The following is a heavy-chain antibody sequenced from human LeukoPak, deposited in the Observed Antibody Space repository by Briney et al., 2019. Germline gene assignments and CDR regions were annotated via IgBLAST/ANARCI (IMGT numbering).Heavy chain of an antibody. CDR1: GGSITSYY. V-gene: IGHV4-59*01. CDR2: IYYSGST. CDR3: ARGGVNYKIAGP. D-gene: IGHD3-10*01. Sequence: SETLSLTCTVSGGSITSYYWSWIRQPPGKGLEWIGYIYYSGSTNDNPSLKSRVTISVDTSKNQFSLKLSSVTAADTGVYYCARGGVNYKIAGPWGEGALVTVSS. J-gene: IGHJ5*02.